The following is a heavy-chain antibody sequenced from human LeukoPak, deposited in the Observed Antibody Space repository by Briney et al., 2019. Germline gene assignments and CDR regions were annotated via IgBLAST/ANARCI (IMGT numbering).Heavy chain of an antibody. CDR2: IYSSGTT. Sequence: GGSLRLSCAASGFTVSTKYMSWVRQAPGQGLEWVSLIYSSGTTYYADSVKGRFTISRDNSKNSLYLQMNSLRAEDTAVYYCARVGGVPAAHFDYWGQGTLVTVSS. V-gene: IGHV3-53*01. CDR3: ARVGGVPAAHFDY. CDR1: GFTVSTKY. J-gene: IGHJ4*02. D-gene: IGHD2-2*01.